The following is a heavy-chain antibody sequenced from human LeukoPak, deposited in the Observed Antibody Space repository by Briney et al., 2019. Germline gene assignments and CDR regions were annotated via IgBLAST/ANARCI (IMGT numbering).Heavy chain of an antibody. D-gene: IGHD4/OR15-4a*01. CDR1: GFTFSSYG. J-gene: IGHJ4*02. CDR2: ISSSSSYI. V-gene: IGHV3-21*01. CDR3: ARERRGATSDY. Sequence: GGSLRLSCAASGFTFSSYGMHWVRQAPGKGLEWVSSISSSSSYIYYADSVKGRFTISRDNAKNSLYLQMNSLRAEDTAVYYCARERRGATSDYWGQGTLVTVSS.